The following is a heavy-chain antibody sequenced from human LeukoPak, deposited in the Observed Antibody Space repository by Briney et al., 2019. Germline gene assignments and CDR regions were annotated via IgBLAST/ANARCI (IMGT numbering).Heavy chain of an antibody. Sequence: GGSLRLSCAASGFTFSSYAMSWVRQAPGKGLEWVSAISGSGGSTYYADSVKGRFTISRDNSKNTLYLQMNSLRAEDTAVYYCAKDAWLADYDFWSGYYAQRGFFDYWGQGTLVTVSS. J-gene: IGHJ4*02. CDR1: GFTFSSYA. D-gene: IGHD3-3*01. V-gene: IGHV3-23*01. CDR3: AKDAWLADYDFWSGYYAQRGFFDY. CDR2: ISGSGGST.